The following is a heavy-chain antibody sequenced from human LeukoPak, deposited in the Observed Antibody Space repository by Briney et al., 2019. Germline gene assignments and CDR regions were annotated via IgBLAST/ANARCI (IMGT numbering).Heavy chain of an antibody. J-gene: IGHJ4*02. CDR2: MSPNSGNT. CDR1: GYTFTSYD. CDR3: ARDDILTGYYPYYFDY. V-gene: IGHV1-8*01. D-gene: IGHD3-9*01. Sequence: ASVKVSCKASGYTFTSYDINWVRQATGQGLEWMGWMSPNSGNTGYAQKFQGRVTMTTDTSTSTAYMELRSLRSDDTAVYSCARDDILTGYYPYYFDYWGQGTLVTVSS.